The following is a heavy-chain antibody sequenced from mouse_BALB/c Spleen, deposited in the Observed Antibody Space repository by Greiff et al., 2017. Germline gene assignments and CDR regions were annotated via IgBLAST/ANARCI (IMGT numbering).Heavy chain of an antibody. D-gene: IGHD1-1*01. J-gene: IGHJ4*01. CDR3: ATDYYGSSLYAMDY. CDR1: GFTFSSYA. Sequence: EVQGVESGGGLVKPGGSLKLSCAASGFTFSSYAMSWVRQTPEKRLEWVASISSGGSTYYPDSVKGRFTISRDNARNILYLQMSSLRSEDTAMYYCATDYYGSSLYAMDYWGQGTSVTVSS. V-gene: IGHV5-6-5*01. CDR2: ISSGGST.